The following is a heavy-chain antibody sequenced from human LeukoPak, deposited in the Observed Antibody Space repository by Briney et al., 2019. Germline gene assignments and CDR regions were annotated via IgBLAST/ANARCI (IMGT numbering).Heavy chain of an antibody. J-gene: IGHJ4*02. V-gene: IGHV3-21*01. Sequence: GGSLRLSCAASGFTFSRYSMNCVRQAPGKGLEWVSSISSSSSYIYYADSVKGRFNIARDNAKNSLYLQMNSLRAEDTAVYYCARDGDGDYVSDYWGQGTLVTVSS. CDR1: GFTFSRYS. CDR2: ISSSSSYI. CDR3: ARDGDGDYVSDY. D-gene: IGHD4-17*01.